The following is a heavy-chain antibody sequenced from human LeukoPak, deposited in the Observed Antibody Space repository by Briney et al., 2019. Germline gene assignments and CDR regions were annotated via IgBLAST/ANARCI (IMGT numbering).Heavy chain of an antibody. CDR3: ARWDCSGGSCSTPLDY. V-gene: IGHV3-21*01. CDR2: ISSSSNDI. CDR1: GFTFSSYS. D-gene: IGHD2-15*01. Sequence: PGGSLRLSCAASGFTFSSYSMNWVRQAPGKGLEWVSSISSSSNDIYYGDSVKGRFTISRDNAKNSLSLQMNSLRAADTAVYYCARWDCSGGSCSTPLDYWGQGTLVTVSS. J-gene: IGHJ4*02.